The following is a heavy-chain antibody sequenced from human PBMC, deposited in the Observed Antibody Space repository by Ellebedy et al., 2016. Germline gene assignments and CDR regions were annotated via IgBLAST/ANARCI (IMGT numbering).Heavy chain of an antibody. V-gene: IGHV3-21*01. Sequence: GESLKISCVASGFKFNTHSMNWVRQAPGKGLEWVSSISSSSSYIFYADSVKGRFSISRDNARSSVFLQLSGLRDDDTAVYFCVRASGFDSFLDFWGQGTLVTVSS. D-gene: IGHD3-3*01. CDR2: ISSSSSYI. CDR1: GFKFNTHS. J-gene: IGHJ4*02. CDR3: VRASGFDSFLDF.